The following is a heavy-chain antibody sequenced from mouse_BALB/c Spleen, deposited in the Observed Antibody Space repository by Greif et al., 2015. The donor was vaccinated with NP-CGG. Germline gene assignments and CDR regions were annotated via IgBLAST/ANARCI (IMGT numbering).Heavy chain of an antibody. V-gene: IGHV14-3*02. CDR3: ARSGGYYFDY. Sequence: VHVKQSGAELVKPGASVKLSCTASGFNIKDTYMHWVKQRPEQGLEWLGRIDPANGNTKYDPKFQGKATITADTSSNTAYLRLSSLTSEDSAVYYCARSGGYYFDYWGQDTTLTVSS. CDR2: IDPANGNT. D-gene: IGHD1-1*02. CDR1: GFNIKDTY. J-gene: IGHJ2*01.